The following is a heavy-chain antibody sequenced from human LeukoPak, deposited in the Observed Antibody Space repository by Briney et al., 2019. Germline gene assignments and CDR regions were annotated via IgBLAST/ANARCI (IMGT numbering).Heavy chain of an antibody. J-gene: IGHJ4*02. CDR1: GFTFTGHE. Sequence: GGSLRLSCAASGFTFTGHEMNWVRQAPGKGLEWVSSISSTGSTMYYADSVKGRFTISRDNAKNSLYLQMNSLRAEDTSVYYCARAAYMVRGVIITPPFDYWGQGALVTVSS. V-gene: IGHV3-48*03. CDR3: ARAAYMVRGVIITPPFDY. CDR2: ISSTGSTM. D-gene: IGHD3-10*01.